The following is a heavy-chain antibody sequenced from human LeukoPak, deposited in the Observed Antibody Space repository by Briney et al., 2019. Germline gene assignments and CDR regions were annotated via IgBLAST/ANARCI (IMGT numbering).Heavy chain of an antibody. Sequence: ASVKVSCKASGYTFTSYGISWVRQAPGQGLEWMGWISAYNGNTNYAQKLQGRVTMTTDTSTSTAYMELRSLRSDDTAVYYCARDVNIVGARSWEVAFDIWGQGTMVTVSS. CDR1: GYTFTSYG. D-gene: IGHD1-26*01. CDR3: ARDVNIVGARSWEVAFDI. CDR2: ISAYNGNT. J-gene: IGHJ3*02. V-gene: IGHV1-18*01.